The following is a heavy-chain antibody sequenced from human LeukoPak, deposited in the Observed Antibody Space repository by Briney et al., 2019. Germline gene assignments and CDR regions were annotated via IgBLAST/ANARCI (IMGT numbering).Heavy chain of an antibody. CDR1: GLTVSSNY. V-gene: IGHV3-66*01. Sequence: PGGSLRLSCAASGLTVSSNYMSWVRQAPGKGLEWVSVIYSGGSTYYADSVKGRFTISRDNSKNTLYLQMDSLRAEDTAVYYCARDPSSGYGVIWGQGTLVTVSS. CDR2: IYSGGST. J-gene: IGHJ4*02. CDR3: ARDPSSGYGVI. D-gene: IGHD3-22*01.